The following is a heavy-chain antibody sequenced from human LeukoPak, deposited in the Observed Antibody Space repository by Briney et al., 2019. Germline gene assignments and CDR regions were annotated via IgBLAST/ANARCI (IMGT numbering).Heavy chain of an antibody. CDR3: AKGRYYGSGSLDY. CDR2: IGGRDGST. D-gene: IGHD3-10*01. V-gene: IGHV3-23*01. Sequence: GGSLRLSCAASGFTFSSYGMSWVRQAPGKGLEWVSAIGGRDGSTYYADSVKGRFTISRDNSKNTLYVQMNSLRAEDTAVYYCAKGRYYGSGSLDYWGQGTLVTVSS. J-gene: IGHJ4*02. CDR1: GFTFSSYG.